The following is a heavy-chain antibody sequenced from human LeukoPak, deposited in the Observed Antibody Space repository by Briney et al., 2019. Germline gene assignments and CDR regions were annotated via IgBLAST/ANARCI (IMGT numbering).Heavy chain of an antibody. CDR2: MSDSGTNT. V-gene: IGHV3-21*01. D-gene: IGHD4-17*01. J-gene: IGHJ4*02. Sequence: GGSLRLSCGASGFTFSTYGMTWVRQAPGKGLEWVSGMSDSGTNTYYADSVKGRFTIPRDNAKNSLYLQMNSLRAEDTAVYYCARCKNDYGDYVFDYWGQGTLVTVSS. CDR3: ARCKNDYGDYVFDY. CDR1: GFTFSTYG.